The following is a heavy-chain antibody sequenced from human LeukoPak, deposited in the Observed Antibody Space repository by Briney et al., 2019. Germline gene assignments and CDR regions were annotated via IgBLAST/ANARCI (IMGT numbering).Heavy chain of an antibody. CDR1: RFTLTSSS. CDR3: ARLSSSDYGGNVDY. CDR2: IAVGSGNT. J-gene: IGHJ4*02. Sequence: SVKVSCKASRFTLTSSSMQWVRQAGGQGLEWIGWIAVGSGNTNYAQKFQGRVTITREMSTSTVYMELSSLLSEDTALYYCARLSSSDYGGNVDYWGQGTLVTVST. V-gene: IGHV1-58*02. D-gene: IGHD4-23*01.